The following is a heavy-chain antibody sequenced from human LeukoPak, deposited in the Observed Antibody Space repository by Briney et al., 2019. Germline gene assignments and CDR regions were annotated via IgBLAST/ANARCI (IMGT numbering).Heavy chain of an antibody. Sequence: PSETLSLTCTVSGGSLSSSSYYWGWIRQPPGTGLEWIGSIYYSGSTYYNPSLKSRVTISVDTSKNQFSLKLSSVTAADTAVYYCARHTTMVPVGWFDPWGQGTLVTVSS. V-gene: IGHV4-39*01. D-gene: IGHD3-10*01. J-gene: IGHJ5*02. CDR2: IYYSGST. CDR1: GGSLSSSSYY. CDR3: ARHTTMVPVGWFDP.